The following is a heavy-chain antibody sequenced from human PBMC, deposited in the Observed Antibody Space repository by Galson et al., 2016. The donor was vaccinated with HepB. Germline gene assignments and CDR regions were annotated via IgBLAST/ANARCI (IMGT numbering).Heavy chain of an antibody. CDR1: GGSISSSSYY. D-gene: IGHD5-18*01. CDR2: IYYSGST. J-gene: IGHJ6*02. Sequence: ETLSLTCTVSGGSISSSSYYWGWIRQPPGKGLEWIGSIYYSGSTYYNPSLQSRVTISVDTSKNQFSLKMSSVTAADTAVYYCARRFRYTYGPPYGMDVWAKGPRSPSP. CDR3: ARRFRYTYGPPYGMDV. V-gene: IGHV4-39*01.